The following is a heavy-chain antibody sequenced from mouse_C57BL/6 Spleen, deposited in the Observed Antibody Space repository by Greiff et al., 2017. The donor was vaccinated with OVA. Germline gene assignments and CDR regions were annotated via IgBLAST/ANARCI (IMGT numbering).Heavy chain of an antibody. CDR1: GYTFTSYW. V-gene: IGHV1-64*01. D-gene: IGHD2-5*01. CDR3: ARDYSNYEDYFDY. CDR2: IHPNSGST. Sequence: QVQLQQPGAELVKPGASVKLSCKASGYTFTSYWMHWVKQRPGQGLEWIGMIHPNSGSTNYNEKFKSKATLTVDKSSSTAYMQLSSLTSEDSAVYYCARDYSNYEDYFDYWGQGTTLTVSS. J-gene: IGHJ2*01.